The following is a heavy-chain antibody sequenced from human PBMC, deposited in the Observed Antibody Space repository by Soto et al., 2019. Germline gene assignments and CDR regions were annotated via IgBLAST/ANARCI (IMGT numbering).Heavy chain of an antibody. J-gene: IGHJ6*02. CDR1: GFTFTSSA. V-gene: IGHV1-58*01. CDR3: AAEDVWFGETLYYYGMNF. Sequence: SVKVSCKASGFTFTSSAVQWVRQARGQRLEWIGWIVVGSGNTNYAQKFQERVTITRDMSTSTAYMELSSLRSEDTAVYYCAAEDVWFGETLYYYGMNFLGQGTTGTVSS. D-gene: IGHD3-10*01. CDR2: IVVGSGNT.